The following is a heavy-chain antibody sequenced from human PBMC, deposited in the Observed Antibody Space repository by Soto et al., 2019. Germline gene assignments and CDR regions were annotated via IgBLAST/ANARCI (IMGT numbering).Heavy chain of an antibody. CDR2: ISGSGGST. V-gene: IGHV3-23*01. Sequence: EVQLLESGGGLVQPGGSLRLSCAVSGFTFSSFAMSWVRQAPGKGLEWVSAISGSGGSTYYADSVKGRFTISRDNSKNTLYLQMNSLRAEDTAVYYCANEEGAAGGNSPPRDFDYWGQGTLVTVSS. J-gene: IGHJ4*02. CDR1: GFTFSSFA. D-gene: IGHD2-15*01. CDR3: ANEEGAAGGNSPPRDFDY.